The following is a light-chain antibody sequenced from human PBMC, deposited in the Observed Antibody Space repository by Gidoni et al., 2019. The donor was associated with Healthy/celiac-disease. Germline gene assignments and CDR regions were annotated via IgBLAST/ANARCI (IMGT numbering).Light chain of an antibody. V-gene: IGKV3-20*01. CDR3: QQYGSSLA. CDR1: QSVSSSY. J-gene: IGKJ5*01. CDR2: GAS. Sequence: EIVLTQSPGTLSLSPGERATLSCRASQSVSSSYLAWYQQKPGQAPRLLIYGASGRATGIPARFSGSGSGTDFTLPISRLEPEDFALYSCQQYGSSLAFGQGPRLEIK.